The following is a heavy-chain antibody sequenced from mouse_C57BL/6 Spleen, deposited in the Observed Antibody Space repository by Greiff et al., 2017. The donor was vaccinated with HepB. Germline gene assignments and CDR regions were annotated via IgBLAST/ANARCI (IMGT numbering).Heavy chain of an antibody. Sequence: QVQLQQPGAELVMPGASVKLSCKASGYTFTSYWMHWVKQRPGQGLEWIGEIDPSDSYTNYNQKFKGKSTLTVDKSSSTAYMQLSSLTSEDSAVYYCATMVTTGPWYFDVWGTGTTVTVSS. V-gene: IGHV1-69*01. J-gene: IGHJ1*03. D-gene: IGHD2-2*01. CDR1: GYTFTSYW. CDR3: ATMVTTGPWYFDV. CDR2: IDPSDSYT.